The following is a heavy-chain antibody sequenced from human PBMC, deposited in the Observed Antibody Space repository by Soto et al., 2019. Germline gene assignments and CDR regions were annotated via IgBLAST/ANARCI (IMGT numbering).Heavy chain of an antibody. Sequence: PGGSLRLSCAVSGFIFSNYAMTWVRQAPGKGLEWVSLMSGNGGRIVYADSVKGRFTISRDNAKNTLYLQMNSLRAEDTAVYYCARIGSSSGWLYYYYGMDVWGQGTTVTVSS. D-gene: IGHD6-19*01. CDR3: ARIGSSSGWLYYYYGMDV. J-gene: IGHJ6*02. CDR1: GFIFSNYA. CDR2: MSGNGGRI. V-gene: IGHV3-23*01.